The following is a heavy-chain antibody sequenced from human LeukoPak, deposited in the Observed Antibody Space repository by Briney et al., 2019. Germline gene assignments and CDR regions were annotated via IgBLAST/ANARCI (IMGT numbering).Heavy chain of an antibody. Sequence: SETLSLTCTVSGGSIGSYYWSWIRQPPGKGLEWIGYIYYSGSTNYNPSLKSRVTISVDTSKNQFSLKLSSVTAADTAVYYCARGPSVVYYYYYGMDVWGQGTTVTVSS. CDR1: GGSIGSYY. CDR3: ARGPSVVYYYYYGMDV. V-gene: IGHV4-59*01. CDR2: IYYSGST. J-gene: IGHJ6*02. D-gene: IGHD2-2*01.